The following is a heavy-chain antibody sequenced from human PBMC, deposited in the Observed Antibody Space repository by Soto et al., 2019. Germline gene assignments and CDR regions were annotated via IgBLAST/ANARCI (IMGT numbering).Heavy chain of an antibody. Sequence: GGTGRLSCSTAKFAFSSYAMLSFRQAPGRLLESVSGISGSPARSSCADSVSGRFTISRDNSKNTLFMQMTGLRADDTAVYYCAKVTKRAAAGRYEYYKYAMGVWGEGT. CDR3: AKVTKRAAAGRYEYYKYAMGV. CDR1: KFAFSSYA. D-gene: IGHD6-13*01. J-gene: IGHJ6*02. V-gene: IGHV3-23*01. CDR2: ISGSPARS.